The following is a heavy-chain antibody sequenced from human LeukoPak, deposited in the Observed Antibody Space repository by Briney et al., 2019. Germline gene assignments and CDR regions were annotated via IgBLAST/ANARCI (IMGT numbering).Heavy chain of an antibody. CDR3: ARGWDSHDILEWLLTDLHYYGMDV. D-gene: IGHD3-3*01. V-gene: IGHV1-18*01. Sequence: ASVKVSCKASGGTFSSYAISWVRQAPGQGLEWMGWISAYNGNTNYAQKLQGRVTMTTDTSTSTAYMELRSLRSDDTAVYYCARGWDSHDILEWLLTDLHYYGMDVWGQGTTVTVSS. CDR1: GGTFSSYA. J-gene: IGHJ6*02. CDR2: ISAYNGNT.